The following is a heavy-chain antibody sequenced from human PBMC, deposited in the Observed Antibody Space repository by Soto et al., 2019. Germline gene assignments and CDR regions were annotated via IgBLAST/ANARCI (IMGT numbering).Heavy chain of an antibody. Sequence: QVRLVQSGAEVTKPGASVKVSCKASGYTLTSYGISWVRQAPGQGLEWMGWISAYNGDTNYAQSLQGRVTMTTDTATTTPYMELRSLRSDDTAVYYCATTIGYSYYYYGMDVWGQGTTVTVSS. CDR1: GYTLTSYG. J-gene: IGHJ6*02. D-gene: IGHD5-12*01. V-gene: IGHV1-18*01. CDR2: ISAYNGDT. CDR3: ATTIGYSYYYYGMDV.